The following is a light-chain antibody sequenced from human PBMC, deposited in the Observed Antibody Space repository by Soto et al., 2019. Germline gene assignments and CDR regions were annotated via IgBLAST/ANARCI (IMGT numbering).Light chain of an antibody. J-gene: IGKJ4*01. V-gene: IGKV1-5*03. CDR3: QQFNSYPLT. Sequence: DIQMTQSPSTLSASVGDRVTITCRASQTISIWLAWYQQKPGKAPKLLIYKASTLESGVPSRFSGSGSGTEFTLTISSLQPDDFATYYLQQFNSYPLTFGGGTKVEIK. CDR2: KAS. CDR1: QTISIW.